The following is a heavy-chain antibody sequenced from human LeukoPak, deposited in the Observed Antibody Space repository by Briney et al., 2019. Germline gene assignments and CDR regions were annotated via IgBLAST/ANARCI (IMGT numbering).Heavy chain of an antibody. V-gene: IGHV3-48*01. CDR1: GFTFSSYS. CDR3: ARGQNYDFWSGYYTYFDY. Sequence: PGGSLRLSCAASGFTFSSYSMNWVRQAPGKGLEWVSYISSSSSTIYYADSVKGRFTISRDNAENSLYLQMNSLRAEDTAVYYCARGQNYDFWSGYYTYFDYWGQGTLVTVSS. CDR2: ISSSSSTI. D-gene: IGHD3-3*01. J-gene: IGHJ4*02.